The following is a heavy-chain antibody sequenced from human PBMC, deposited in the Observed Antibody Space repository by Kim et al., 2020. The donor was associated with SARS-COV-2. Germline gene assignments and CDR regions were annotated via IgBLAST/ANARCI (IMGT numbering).Heavy chain of an antibody. V-gene: IGHV3-7*03. CDR1: GFTFSSYW. CDR3: VRDLGCCSGRICYSVFDN. J-gene: IGHJ4*02. Sequence: GGSLRLSCAASGFTFSSYWMNWVRQAPGKGLEWVATIEADGSGQYYVDSVKGRFTISRDNAKNSLHLQKKSLRAEDTAVYFCVRDLGCCSGRICYSVFDNWGQGTLVTVSS. CDR2: IEADGSGQ. D-gene: IGHD2-15*01.